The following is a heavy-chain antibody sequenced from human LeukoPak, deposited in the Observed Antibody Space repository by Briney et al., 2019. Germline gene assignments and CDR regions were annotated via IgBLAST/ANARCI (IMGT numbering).Heavy chain of an antibody. CDR1: GFTFTDYF. V-gene: IGHV3-11*01. CDR3: ARSSDSSSLQYFQH. D-gene: IGHD6-6*01. J-gene: IGHJ1*01. CDR2: ISISGSTI. Sequence: GGSLRLSCAASGFTFTDYFMNWIRQAPGKGLEWVSSISISGSTIYYADSVKGRFTISRDNAKNSLYLQMNSLGAEDTAVYYCARSSDSSSLQYFQHGGQGTLVTVS.